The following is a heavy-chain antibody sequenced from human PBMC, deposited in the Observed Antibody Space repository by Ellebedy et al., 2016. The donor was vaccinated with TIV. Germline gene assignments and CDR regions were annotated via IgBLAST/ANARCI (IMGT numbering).Heavy chain of an antibody. Sequence: GESLKISCAASGFSFRTYGGNWVRQAPGKGLEWLAFIDTRPRSEKYADSVRCRFTISRDNAKNSLYLQMNSLRGEDSAVYYCTRDKNGIEEFDYWGRGTLVVVSS. CDR3: TRDKNGIEEFDY. CDR1: GFSFRTYG. J-gene: IGHJ4*02. D-gene: IGHD2-8*01. V-gene: IGHV3-48*03. CDR2: IDTRPRSE.